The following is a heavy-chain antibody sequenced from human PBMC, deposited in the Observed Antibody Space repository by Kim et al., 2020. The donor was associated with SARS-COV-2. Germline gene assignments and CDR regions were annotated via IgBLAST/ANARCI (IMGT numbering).Heavy chain of an antibody. CDR3: AREGISGYSGYWRAFDI. J-gene: IGHJ3*02. CDR1: GFTFSSYG. CDR2: IWYDGSNK. D-gene: IGHD5-12*01. Sequence: GGSLRLSCAASGFTFSSYGMHWVRQAPGKGLEWVAVIWYDGSNKYYADSVKGRFTISRDNSKNTLYLQMNSLRAEDTAVYYCAREGISGYSGYWRAFDIWGQGTMVTVSS. V-gene: IGHV3-33*01.